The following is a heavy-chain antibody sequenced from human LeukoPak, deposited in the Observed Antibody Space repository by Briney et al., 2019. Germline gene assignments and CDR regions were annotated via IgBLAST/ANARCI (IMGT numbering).Heavy chain of an antibody. CDR3: ARVSPGDYYDSSGTKNRNFDY. D-gene: IGHD3-22*01. CDR2: IYYSGST. CDR1: GGSISSYY. J-gene: IGHJ4*02. Sequence: PSETLSLTCSVSGGSISSYYWSWIRQPPGKGLEWIGYIYYSGSTNYNPSLKSRVTISVDTSKNQFSLKLSSVTAADTAVYYCARVSPGDYYDSSGTKNRNFDYWGQGTLVTVSS. V-gene: IGHV4-59*01.